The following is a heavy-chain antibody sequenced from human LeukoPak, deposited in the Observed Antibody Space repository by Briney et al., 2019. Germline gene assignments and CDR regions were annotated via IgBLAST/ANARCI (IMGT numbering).Heavy chain of an antibody. CDR3: ARDGGGQLVRNWFDP. D-gene: IGHD6-6*01. J-gene: IGHJ5*02. V-gene: IGHV1-46*01. CDR2: INPSGGST. Sequence: SVKVSCKASGHTFTSYYMHWVRQAPGQGLEWMGIINPSGGSTSYAQKFQGRVTMTRDTSTSTVYMELSSLRSEDTAVYYCARDGGGQLVRNWFDPWGQGTLVTVPS. CDR1: GHTFTSYY.